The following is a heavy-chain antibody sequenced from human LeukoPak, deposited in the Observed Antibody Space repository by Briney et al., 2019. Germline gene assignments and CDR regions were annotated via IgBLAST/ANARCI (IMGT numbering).Heavy chain of an antibody. Sequence: GGSLRLSCGASGFTFCSYGMHWVRQAPGKGLEGVAVISYDGSNKYYADSVKGRFTISRDNSQNTLYLPMNSLRAEDTAVYYCAKKGGTSGPTDYFDYWGQGTLVTVSS. CDR2: ISYDGSNK. V-gene: IGHV3-30-3*02. CDR3: AKKGGTSGPTDYFDY. D-gene: IGHD5-12*01. CDR1: GFTFCSYG. J-gene: IGHJ4*02.